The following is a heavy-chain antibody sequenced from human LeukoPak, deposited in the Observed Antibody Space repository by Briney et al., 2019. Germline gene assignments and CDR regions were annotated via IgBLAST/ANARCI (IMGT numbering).Heavy chain of an antibody. CDR3: AKDIVVVPAANLDY. CDR1: GFTFTSYA. Sequence: GGSLRLSCAASGFTFTSYAMSWVRQAPGKGLEWVSAISGSGGSTYYADSVKGRFTISRDNSKNTLYLQMNSLRAEDTAVYYCAKDIVVVPAANLDYWGQGTLVTVSS. J-gene: IGHJ4*02. V-gene: IGHV3-23*01. CDR2: ISGSGGST. D-gene: IGHD2-2*01.